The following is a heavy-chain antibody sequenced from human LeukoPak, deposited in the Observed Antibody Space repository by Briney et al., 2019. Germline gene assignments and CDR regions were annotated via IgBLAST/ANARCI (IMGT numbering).Heavy chain of an antibody. Sequence: GASVKVSCKASGHTFTGYYMHWVRQAPGQGLEWMGWINPNSGGTNYAQKFQGRVTMTRDTSISTAYMELSRLRSDDTAVYYCARRQLVLYSFDYWGQGTLVTVSS. CDR3: ARRQLVLYSFDY. CDR1: GHTFTGYY. J-gene: IGHJ4*02. CDR2: INPNSGGT. V-gene: IGHV1-2*02. D-gene: IGHD6-6*01.